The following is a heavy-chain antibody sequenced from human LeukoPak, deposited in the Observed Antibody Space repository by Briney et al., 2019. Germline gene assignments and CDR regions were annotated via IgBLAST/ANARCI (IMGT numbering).Heavy chain of an antibody. V-gene: IGHV3-23*01. CDR3: AKAPLEDDFWSGHYGGYYGMDV. D-gene: IGHD3-3*01. CDR2: ISGSGGST. J-gene: IGHJ6*02. CDR1: GFTFSSYA. Sequence: GGSLRLSCAASGFTFSSYAMSWVRQAPGKGLEWVSAISGSGGSTYYADSVKGRFTISRDNSKNTLYLQMNSLRAEDTAVYYCAKAPLEDDFWSGHYGGYYGMDVWGQGTTVTVSS.